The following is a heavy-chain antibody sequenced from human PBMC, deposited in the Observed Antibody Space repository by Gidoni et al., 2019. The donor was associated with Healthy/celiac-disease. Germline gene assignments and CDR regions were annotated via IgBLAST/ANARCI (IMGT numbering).Heavy chain of an antibody. CDR2: ISGSGGST. Sequence: EVQLLESGGGLVQPGGSLRLSCAASGFTFSSSAMSWVRQAPGKGLEWVSAISGSGGSTYYADSVKGRFTISRDNSKNTLYLQMNSLRAEDTAVYYCAKAIPRLVVVAATRGNYFDYWGQGTLVTVSS. CDR3: AKAIPRLVVVAATRGNYFDY. CDR1: GFTFSSSA. J-gene: IGHJ4*02. V-gene: IGHV3-23*01. D-gene: IGHD2-15*01.